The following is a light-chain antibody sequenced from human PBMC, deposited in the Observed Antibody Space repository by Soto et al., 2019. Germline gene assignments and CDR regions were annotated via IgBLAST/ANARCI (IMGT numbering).Light chain of an antibody. CDR2: GAS. Sequence: EIVMPQTQANLSVSPAERATLSSSDTQNVSSNLAPYKQNPGQTPSLLIYGASTRATGIPARCSGSGSGTEFTLAISRLEPEDFAVYYCQQYCSSPISFGQGTRLEI. V-gene: IGKV3-15*01. J-gene: IGKJ5*01. CDR1: QNVSSN. CDR3: QQYCSSPIS.